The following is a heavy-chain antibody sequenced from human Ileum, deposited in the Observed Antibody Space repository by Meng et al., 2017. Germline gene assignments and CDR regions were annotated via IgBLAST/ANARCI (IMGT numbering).Heavy chain of an antibody. V-gene: IGHV4-61*01. CDR2: IHYSGSR. CDR3: ARFYGSGTFEVHDY. CDR1: GGSVSSASYY. D-gene: IGHD3-10*01. J-gene: IGHJ4*02. Sequence: QGALPQSGPGLVRPSETLSLTCNVSGGSVSSASYYWSWIRQPPGKGLEWIGLIHYSGSRNYHPSLKSRVTMSVDTSKNQVSLRLTSVTAADTAVYYCARFYGSGTFEVHDYWGQGTLVTVSS.